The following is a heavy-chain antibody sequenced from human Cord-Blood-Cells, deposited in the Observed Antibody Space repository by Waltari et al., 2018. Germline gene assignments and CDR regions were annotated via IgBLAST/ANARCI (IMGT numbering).Heavy chain of an antibody. D-gene: IGHD7-27*01. J-gene: IGHJ4*02. V-gene: IGHV3-30*04. CDR2: ISYDGSTK. Sequence: QVQLVESGGGVVQPGRSLRLSCAASGFTFSSYAMHWVRQAPGKGLECVAVISYDGSTKYYADSVKGRFTISRDNSKNTLYLQMNSLRAEDTAVYYCAREGNWGGQGTLVTVSS. CDR1: GFTFSSYA. CDR3: AREGNW.